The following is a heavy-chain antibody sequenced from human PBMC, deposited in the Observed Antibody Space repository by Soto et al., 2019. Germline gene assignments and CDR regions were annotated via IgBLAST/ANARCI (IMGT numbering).Heavy chain of an antibody. CDR2: IKSKINGGTA. V-gene: IGHV3-15*07. Sequence: GSLSLSWASSGFIFNKALINWVPQVPGKGLEWVGRIKSKINGGTADYAAPVQGRFAVSRDDSKNMLFLQMNSLKTEDTGIYYCITDSYSSSTVVRFDYWGQGTVVTVSS. J-gene: IGHJ4*02. D-gene: IGHD3-10*01. CDR1: GFIFNKAL. CDR3: ITDSYSSSTVVRFDY.